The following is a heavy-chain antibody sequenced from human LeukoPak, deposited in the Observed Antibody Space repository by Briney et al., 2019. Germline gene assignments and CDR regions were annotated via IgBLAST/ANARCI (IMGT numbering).Heavy chain of an antibody. CDR1: GFTVSSNY. CDR2: IYSGGST. D-gene: IGHD3-16*02. CDR3: AREVDDYVWGSYRYKDY. J-gene: IGHJ4*02. Sequence: GGSLRLSCAASGFTVSSNYMSWVRQAPGKGLEWVSVIYSGGSTYYADSVKGRFTISRDNSKNTLYLQMNSLRAEDTAVYYCAREVDDYVWGSYRYKDYWGQGTLVTVSS. V-gene: IGHV3-66*01.